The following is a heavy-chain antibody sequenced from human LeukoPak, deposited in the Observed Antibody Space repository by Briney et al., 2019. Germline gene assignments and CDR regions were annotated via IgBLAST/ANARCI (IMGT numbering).Heavy chain of an antibody. Sequence: SETLSLTCTVSGGSISSSSYYWGWIRQPPGKGLGWIGSIYYSGSTYYNPSLKSRVTTSVDTSKNQFSLKLSSVTAADTAVYYCARREMAPSEPFDYWGQGTLVTVSS. CDR2: IYYSGST. V-gene: IGHV4-39*01. J-gene: IGHJ4*02. CDR1: GGSISSSSYY. D-gene: IGHD5-24*01. CDR3: ARREMAPSEPFDY.